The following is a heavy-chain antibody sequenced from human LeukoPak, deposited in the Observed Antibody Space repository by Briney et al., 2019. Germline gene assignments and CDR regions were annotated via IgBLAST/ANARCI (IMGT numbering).Heavy chain of an antibody. J-gene: IGHJ4*02. CDR3: ARLTQVYYDFWSGYYYFDY. D-gene: IGHD3-3*01. CDR1: GGSISSSSYY. CDR2: IYYSGST. V-gene: IGHV4-39*01. Sequence: SETLSLTCTVSGGSISSSSYYWGWIRQPPGKGLEWIGSIYYSGSTYYNPSLKSRVTISVDTSKNQFSLKLSSVTAADTAVYYCARLTQVYYDFWSGYYYFDYWGQGTLVTVSS.